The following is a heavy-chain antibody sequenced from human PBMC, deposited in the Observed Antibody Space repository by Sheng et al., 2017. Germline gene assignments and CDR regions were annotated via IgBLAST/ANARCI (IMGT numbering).Heavy chain of an antibody. J-gene: IGHJ4*02. CDR1: GFTFSDSY. V-gene: IGHV3-11*04. CDR3: AKADYGAGRRSYYFDY. D-gene: IGHD3-10*01. Sequence: QVQLVESGGGLVKPGGSLRLSCAASGFTFSDSYMTWVRQAPGKGLEWVSYISSSGSIIHYADSVKGRFTISRDNAKNSLYLQLNSLRDEDTAVYYCAKADYGAGRRSYYFDYWGQGTLVTVSS. CDR2: ISSSGSII.